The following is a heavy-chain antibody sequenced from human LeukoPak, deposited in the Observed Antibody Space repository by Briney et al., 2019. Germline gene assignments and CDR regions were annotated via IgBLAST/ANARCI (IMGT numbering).Heavy chain of an antibody. V-gene: IGHV3-30*18. D-gene: IGHD3-10*01. CDR1: GFTFSSYG. CDR3: AKVGLSYYGSGSYYNWFDP. CDR2: ISYDGSNK. J-gene: IGHJ5*02. Sequence: PGRSLRLSCAASGFTFSSYGMHWVRQAPGKGLEWVAVISYDGSNKYYADSVKGRFTISRDNSKNTLYLQMNSLRAADTAVYYCAKVGLSYYGSGSYYNWFDPWGRGTLVTVSS.